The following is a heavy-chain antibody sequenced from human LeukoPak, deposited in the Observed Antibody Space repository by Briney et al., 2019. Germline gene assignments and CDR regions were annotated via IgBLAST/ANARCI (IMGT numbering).Heavy chain of an antibody. CDR2: INNDGSST. J-gene: IGHJ3*02. D-gene: IGHD3-22*01. Sequence: GGSLRLSCSASGFPFSSYAMHWVRQAPGKGLVWVSRINNDGSSTSYADSVKGRFTISRDNAKNTLYLQMNSLRAEDTAVYYCARGNYHAFDIWGQGTMVTVSS. V-gene: IGHV3-74*01. CDR1: GFPFSSYA. CDR3: ARGNYHAFDI.